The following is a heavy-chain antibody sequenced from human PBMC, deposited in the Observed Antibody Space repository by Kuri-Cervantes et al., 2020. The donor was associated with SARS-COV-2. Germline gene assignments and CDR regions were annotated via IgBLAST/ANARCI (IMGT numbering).Heavy chain of an antibody. J-gene: IGHJ4*02. CDR1: GYTFTGYY. CDR3: ARGRTGESSRFDY. Sequence: ASVKVSCKASGYTFTGYYMHWVRQAPGQGLEWMGWINPNSGGTNYAQKFQGRVTMTRDTSISTAYVELSRLRSEDTAVYYCARGRTGESSRFDYWGQGTLVTSPQ. CDR2: INPNSGGT. V-gene: IGHV1-2*02. D-gene: IGHD7-27*01.